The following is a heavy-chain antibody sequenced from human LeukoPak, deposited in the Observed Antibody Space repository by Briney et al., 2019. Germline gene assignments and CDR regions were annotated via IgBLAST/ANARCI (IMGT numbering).Heavy chain of an antibody. J-gene: IGHJ5*02. V-gene: IGHV3-23*01. Sequence: GGSLRLSCAASGVIISSYAMSWVRQAPGKGLEWVSAINGRGGNTYYADLVKGRFTISRDNSKSTVYLQMNSLRTEDTAVYYCAKDRVSPGFNWFDPWGQGTLVTVSS. D-gene: IGHD2/OR15-2a*01. CDR2: INGRGGNT. CDR1: GVIISSYA. CDR3: AKDRVSPGFNWFDP.